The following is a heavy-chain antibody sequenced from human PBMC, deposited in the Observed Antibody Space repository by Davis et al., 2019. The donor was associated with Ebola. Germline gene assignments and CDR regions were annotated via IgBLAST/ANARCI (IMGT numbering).Heavy chain of an antibody. D-gene: IGHD2-2*01. CDR2: ISAYNGNT. CDR3: ARVRMPPEYYFDY. J-gene: IGHJ4*02. CDR1: GYTFTSYG. V-gene: IGHV1-18*01. Sequence: ASVKVSCKASGYTFTSYGISWVRQAPGQGLEWMGWISAYNGNTNYAQKFQGRVTITADESTSTAYMELSSLRSEDTAVYYCARVRMPPEYYFDYWGQGTLVTVSS.